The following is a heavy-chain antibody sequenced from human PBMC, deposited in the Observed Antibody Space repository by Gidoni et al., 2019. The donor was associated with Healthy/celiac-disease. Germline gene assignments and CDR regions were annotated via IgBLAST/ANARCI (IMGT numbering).Heavy chain of an antibody. J-gene: IGHJ4*02. CDR2: ISGSGGST. V-gene: IGHV3-23*01. CDR3: AKAGGAAPTLFDY. D-gene: IGHD6-13*01. Sequence: EVQLLESGGGLVPPGGSLRLSCAASGFTFSSYAMSWVRQAPGKGLEWVSAISGSGGSTYYADSVKGRFTISRDNSKNTLYLQMNSLRAEDTAVYYCAKAGGAAPTLFDYWGQGTLVTVSS. CDR1: GFTFSSYA.